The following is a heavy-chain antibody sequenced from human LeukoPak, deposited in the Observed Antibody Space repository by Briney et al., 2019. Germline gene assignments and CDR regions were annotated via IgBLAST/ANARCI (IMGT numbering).Heavy chain of an antibody. CDR2: IYYSGST. D-gene: IGHD5-24*01. J-gene: IGHJ4*02. V-gene: IGHV4-31*03. CDR3: ARVEMATIDY. Sequence: PSETLSLTCTVAGGSISSGGYYWSWIRQHPGKGLEWIGYIYYSGSTYYNPSLKSRVTISVDTSKNQFSLKLSSVTAADTAVYYCARVEMATIDYWGQGTLVTVSS. CDR1: GGSISSGGYY.